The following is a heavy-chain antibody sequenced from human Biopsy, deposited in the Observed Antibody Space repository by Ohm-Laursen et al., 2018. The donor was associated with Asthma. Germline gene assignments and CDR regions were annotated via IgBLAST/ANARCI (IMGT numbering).Heavy chain of an antibody. V-gene: IGHV3-30*03. CDR2: ISYDGRET. CDR1: GFRFPIYG. CDR3: TRDRFYNSVTSESFYYGVDV. Sequence: SLRLSCTASGFRFPIYGMHWVRQGPGKGPEWVALISYDGRETGYVDSVKGRFTISRDNFRNTVHLQMSSLRPEDSAVYYCTRDRFYNSVTSESFYYGVDVWGQGTTITVSS. D-gene: IGHD2-21*02. J-gene: IGHJ6*02.